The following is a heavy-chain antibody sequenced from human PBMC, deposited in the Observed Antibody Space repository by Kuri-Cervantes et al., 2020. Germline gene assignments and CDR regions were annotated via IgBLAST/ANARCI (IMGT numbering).Heavy chain of an antibody. J-gene: IGHJ6*03. CDR2: IIPIFGTT. D-gene: IGHD2-2*01. CDR3: ARDSRGYCSSSNCYVGYYYYYMDV. Sequence: SVKVSCKASGYTFTSYGITWVRQAPGQGLEWMGGIIPIFGTTNYAQNFQGRVTITTDESTSTAYMDLSSLRSEDTAVYYCARDSRGYCSSSNCYVGYYYYYMDVWGEGTTVTVSS. V-gene: IGHV1-69*05. CDR1: GYTFTSYG.